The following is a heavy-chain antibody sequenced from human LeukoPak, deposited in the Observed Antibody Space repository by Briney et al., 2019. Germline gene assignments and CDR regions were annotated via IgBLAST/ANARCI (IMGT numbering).Heavy chain of an antibody. Sequence: ASVTLSCTVSGYTLTELSMHWVRQAPGKGLEWMGGFDPEDGETIYAEKFQGRVTMTEDTSTDTAYMELSSLRSEDTAVYYCATDLRFSGIFDYWGQGTLVTVSS. CDR1: GYTLTELS. J-gene: IGHJ4*02. CDR2: FDPEDGET. D-gene: IGHD3-10*01. V-gene: IGHV1-24*01. CDR3: ATDLRFSGIFDY.